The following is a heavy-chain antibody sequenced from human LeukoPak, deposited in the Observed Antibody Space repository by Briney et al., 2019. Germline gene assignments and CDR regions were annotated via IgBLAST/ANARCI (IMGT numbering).Heavy chain of an antibody. CDR2: IYYSGST. V-gene: IGHV4-30-4*01. D-gene: IGHD2-2*01. CDR3: ARGWGYCSSTSCHPFDY. Sequence: SETLSLTCTVSGGSISSGDYYWSWIPQPPGKGLEWMGYIYYSGSTYYNPSLKSRVTISVDTSKNQFSLKLSSVTAADTAVYHCARGWGYCSSTSCHPFDYWGQGTLVTVSS. J-gene: IGHJ4*02. CDR1: GGSISSGDYY.